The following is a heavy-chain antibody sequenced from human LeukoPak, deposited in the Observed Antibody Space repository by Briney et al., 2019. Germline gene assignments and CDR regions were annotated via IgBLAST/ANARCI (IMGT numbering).Heavy chain of an antibody. CDR3: ATVGSDGYKSALLDY. V-gene: IGHV1-24*01. CDR2: FDPEDGET. Sequence: ASVKVSCKVSGYTLIDLSVHWVRQAPGKGLEWMGGFDPEDGETIYAQKFQGRVTMTEDTSTDTAYMELSSLRSEDTAVYYCATVGSDGYKSALLDYWGQGTLVTVSS. CDR1: GYTLIDLS. D-gene: IGHD5-24*01. J-gene: IGHJ4*02.